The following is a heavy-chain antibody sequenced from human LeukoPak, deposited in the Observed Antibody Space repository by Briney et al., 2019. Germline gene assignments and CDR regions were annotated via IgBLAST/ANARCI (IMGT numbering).Heavy chain of an antibody. Sequence: GGSLRLSCVVSGFTFSNYGMNWVRQAPGKGLEWVAVISYDGSNKYYADSVKGRFTISRDNSKNTLYLQMNSLRAEDTAVYYCARDLAEHYFDYWGQGTLVTVSS. CDR3: ARDLAEHYFDY. CDR2: ISYDGSNK. CDR1: GFTFSNYG. V-gene: IGHV3-30*03. J-gene: IGHJ4*02.